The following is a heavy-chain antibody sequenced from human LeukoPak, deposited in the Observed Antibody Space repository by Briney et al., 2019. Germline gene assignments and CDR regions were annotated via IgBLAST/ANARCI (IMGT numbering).Heavy chain of an antibody. CDR1: GFTFSSHA. V-gene: IGHV3-23*01. D-gene: IGHD3-3*01. J-gene: IGHJ4*02. CDR2: IGGSGGST. CDR3: ARDPGVVAFHYFDY. Sequence: GGSLRLSCAASGFTFSSHAMGWVRQAPGKGLEWVSAIGGSGGSTYYADSVKGRFTISRDNSKNTLCLQMNSLRAEDTALYYCARDPGVVAFHYFDYWGQGTLVTVSS.